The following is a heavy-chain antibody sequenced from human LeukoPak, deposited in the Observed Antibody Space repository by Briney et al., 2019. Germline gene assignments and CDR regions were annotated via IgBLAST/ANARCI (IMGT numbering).Heavy chain of an antibody. D-gene: IGHD2-2*02. CDR3: ARANTPFADY. V-gene: IGHV3-30-3*01. Sequence: GRSLRLSCAASGFTFSSYDMHWGRQAPGKGREGVAVISYDGSNKYYADSVKGRFPISRDNSKNTVYLQMNSLRVEDTAVYYCARANTPFADYWGQGTLVTVSS. CDR1: GFTFSSYD. CDR2: ISYDGSNK. J-gene: IGHJ4*02.